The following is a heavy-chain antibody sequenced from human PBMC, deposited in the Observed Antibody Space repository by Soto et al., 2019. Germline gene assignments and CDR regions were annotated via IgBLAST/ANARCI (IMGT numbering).Heavy chain of an antibody. Sequence: SETLSLTCTVSGGSISSYYWSWIRQPPGKGLEWIGYIYYSGSTNYNPSLKSRVTISVDTSKNQFSLKLSSVTAADTAVYYCARDSSVRTGAFDIWGQGTMVTVSS. CDR2: IYYSGST. J-gene: IGHJ3*02. D-gene: IGHD6-19*01. CDR1: GGSISSYY. V-gene: IGHV4-59*01. CDR3: ARDSSVRTGAFDI.